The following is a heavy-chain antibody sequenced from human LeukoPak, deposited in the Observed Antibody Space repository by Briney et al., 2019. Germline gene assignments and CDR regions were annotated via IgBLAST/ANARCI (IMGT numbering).Heavy chain of an antibody. V-gene: IGHV3-21*01. CDR1: GFTFSSYS. Sequence: GGSLRLSCTASGFTFSSYSMNWVRQAPGKGLEWVSSISSSSSYIYYADSVKGRFTISRDNAKNSLYLQMNSLRAEDTAVYYCARVRWAATTRDAFDIWGQGTMVTVSS. J-gene: IGHJ3*02. CDR2: ISSSSSYI. D-gene: IGHD4-23*01. CDR3: ARVRWAATTRDAFDI.